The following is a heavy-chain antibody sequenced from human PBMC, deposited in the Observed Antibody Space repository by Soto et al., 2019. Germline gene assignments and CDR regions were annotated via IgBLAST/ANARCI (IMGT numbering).Heavy chain of an antibody. V-gene: IGHV3-7*03. CDR3: ARDRWELLMDYFDY. CDR2: IKQDGSEK. D-gene: IGHD1-26*01. Sequence: PGGSLRLSCAASGFTFSSYWMSWVRQAPGKGLEWVANIKQDGSEKYYVDSVKGRFTISRDNAKNSLYLQMNSLRAEDTAVYYCARDRWELLMDYFDYWGQGTLVTVSS. CDR1: GFTFSSYW. J-gene: IGHJ4*02.